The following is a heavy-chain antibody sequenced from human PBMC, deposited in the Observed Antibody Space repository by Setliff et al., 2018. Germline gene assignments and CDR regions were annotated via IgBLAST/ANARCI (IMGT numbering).Heavy chain of an antibody. CDR2: FDPEDGER. D-gene: IGHD3-22*01. CDR1: GSTVTESS. J-gene: IGHJ6*03. CDR3: VREGVDSRSSTDYRYYMDL. Sequence: ASVKVSCKVSGSTVTESSMHWVRQAPGKGLEWMGGFDPEDGERIYAQHLQGRLTMTEDTSTDTAYMELSSLRSEDTAVYYCVREGVDSRSSTDYRYYMDLWGKGTTVTVSS. V-gene: IGHV1-24*01.